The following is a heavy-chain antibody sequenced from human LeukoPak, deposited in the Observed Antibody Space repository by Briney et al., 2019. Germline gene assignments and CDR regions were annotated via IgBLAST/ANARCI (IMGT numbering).Heavy chain of an antibody. CDR3: ASGIIAPPDY. D-gene: IGHD3-10*01. CDR1: GFTFSIYA. V-gene: IGHV3-23*01. CDR2: ISGGDGGT. J-gene: IGHJ4*02. Sequence: GGSLRLSCEVFGFTFSIYAMTWVRQAPGRGLEWVSTISGGDGGTYYADSVKGRFTVSRDTSKNTLYLQTNSLRAEDTALYYCASGIIAPPDYWGQGTLVTVSS.